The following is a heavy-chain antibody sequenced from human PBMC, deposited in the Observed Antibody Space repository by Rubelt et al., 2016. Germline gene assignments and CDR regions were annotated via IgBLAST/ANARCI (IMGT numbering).Heavy chain of an antibody. D-gene: IGHD4-17*01. V-gene: IGHV4-38-2*01. J-gene: IGHJ3*02. CDR3: ARIIGDPYAFDI. Sequence: SFYHSGSTYYNPSLKSRVTISVDTSKNQFSLKLSSVTAADTAVYYCARIIGDPYAFDIWGQGTMVTVSS. CDR2: FYHSGST.